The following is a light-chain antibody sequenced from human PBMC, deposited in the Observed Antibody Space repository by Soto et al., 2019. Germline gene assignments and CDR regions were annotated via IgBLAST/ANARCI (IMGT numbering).Light chain of an antibody. CDR2: SNT. CDR3: AAWDDSLSGWM. J-gene: IGLJ3*02. Sequence: QPVLTQPPSASGTPGQRVTISCSGSSSNVGSNTVNWYQQLPGPAPKLLIYSNTQRPSGVPDRFSGSKSGTSASLAISGLRSEDEADYFCAAWDDSLSGWMFGGGTQLTVL. CDR1: SSNVGSNT. V-gene: IGLV1-44*01.